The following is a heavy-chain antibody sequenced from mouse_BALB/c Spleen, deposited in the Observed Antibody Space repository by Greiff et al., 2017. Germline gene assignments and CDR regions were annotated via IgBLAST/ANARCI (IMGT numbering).Heavy chain of an antibody. D-gene: IGHD1-1*01. V-gene: IGHV10-1*02. CDR2: IRSKSNNYAT. CDR3: VRHVGSSFDY. J-gene: IGHJ2*01. CDR1: GFTFNTYA. Sequence: EVKVEESGGGLVQPKGSLKLSCAASGFTFNTYAMNWVRQAPGKGLEWVARIRSKSNNYATYYADSVKDRFTISRDDSQSMLYLQMNNLKTEDTAMYYCVRHVGSSFDYWGQGTTLTVSS.